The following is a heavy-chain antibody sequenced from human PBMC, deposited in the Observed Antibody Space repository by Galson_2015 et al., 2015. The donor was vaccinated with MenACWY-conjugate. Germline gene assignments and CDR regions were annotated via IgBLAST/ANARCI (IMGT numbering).Heavy chain of an antibody. Sequence: SLRLSCAASGFTLSGYWMAWVRQAPGKGPEWVANINGDGGRINYVDSVKGRFTISRDNAQNSLFLQMNSLRVEDTALYYCARDDNPYCGGDCNSDAFDIWGQGTTVIVSS. D-gene: IGHD2-21*02. CDR1: GFTLSGYW. CDR2: INGDGGRI. CDR3: ARDDNPYCGGDCNSDAFDI. J-gene: IGHJ3*02. V-gene: IGHV3-7*03.